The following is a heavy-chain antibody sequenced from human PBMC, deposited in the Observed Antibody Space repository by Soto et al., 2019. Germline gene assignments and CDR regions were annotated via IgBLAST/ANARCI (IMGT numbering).Heavy chain of an antibody. J-gene: IGHJ4*02. Sequence: QVQLQESGPGLVKPSQTLSLTCTVSGGSISSGGYYWSWIRQHPGKGLEWIGYIYSSGSTYYNPSLRRRVTIPLDTSKTRFSLKLRSVTAADKAVYYCARWPQLEPRLDYWGQGTLVAVAS. CDR3: ARWPQLEPRLDY. CDR1: GGSISSGGYY. V-gene: IGHV4-31*03. CDR2: IYSSGST. D-gene: IGHD1-1*01.